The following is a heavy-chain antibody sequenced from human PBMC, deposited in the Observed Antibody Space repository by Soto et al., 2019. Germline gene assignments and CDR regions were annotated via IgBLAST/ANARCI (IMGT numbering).Heavy chain of an antibody. J-gene: IGHJ4*02. V-gene: IGHV3-7*05. CDR3: ARAGS. CDR1: GFTFTDFW. CDR2: LNQAGSEK. Sequence: EVRLVQSGGGLVQPGGSLRVSCAASGFTFTDFWMSWVRQAPGRGLEWVANLNQAGSEKYYVDSVRGRFTISRDNTKNLVYLQLNYLRVEDTAVYYSARAGSWGQGTLVSVSS.